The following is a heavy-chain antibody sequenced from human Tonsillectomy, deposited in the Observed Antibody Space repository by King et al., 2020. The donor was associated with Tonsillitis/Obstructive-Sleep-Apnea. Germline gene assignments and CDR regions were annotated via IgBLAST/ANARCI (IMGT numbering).Heavy chain of an antibody. D-gene: IGHD2-8*01. V-gene: IGHV3-48*02. Sequence: VQLVESGGGLVQPGGSLRLSCAASGFTFSRYTMNWVRQAPGKGLEWVSYISRSSKIYYADSMKGRFTISRDNAKNSLYLQMNSLRDEDTAVYYCARSLGVDYWGQGTLVTVSS. CDR2: ISRSSKI. CDR3: ARSLGVDY. J-gene: IGHJ4*02. CDR1: GFTFSRYT.